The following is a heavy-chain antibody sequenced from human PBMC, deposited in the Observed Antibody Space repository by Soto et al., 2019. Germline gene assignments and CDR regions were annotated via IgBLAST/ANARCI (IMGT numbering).Heavy chain of an antibody. CDR2: ISYGGVNK. D-gene: IGHD4-17*01. V-gene: IGHV3-30-3*01. Sequence: GGSLRLSCAASGFTFSGSSMHWGRQAPGKGVEWLALISYGGVNKYYADSVKGRVTISRDTSKNTLYLQLNSLRAEDTAMYYCRWVTTSVDYWGQGTLVTVSS. CDR3: RWVTTSVDY. CDR1: GFTFSGSS. J-gene: IGHJ4*02.